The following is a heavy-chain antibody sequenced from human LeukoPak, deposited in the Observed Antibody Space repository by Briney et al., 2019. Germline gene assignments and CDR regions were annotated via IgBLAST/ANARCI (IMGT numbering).Heavy chain of an antibody. V-gene: IGHV3-21*01. CDR3: ASGRDKRVHYVRYLY. J-gene: IGHJ4*02. D-gene: IGHD2-21*01. CDR1: GFTFSSYS. CDR2: ISSSSSYI. Sequence: GGSLRLSCAASGFTFSSYSMSWVRQAPGKGLEWVSSISSSSSYIYYADSVKGRFTISRDNAKNSLYLQMNSPRAEDTAVYYCASGRDKRVHYVRYLYWGQGTLVTVSS.